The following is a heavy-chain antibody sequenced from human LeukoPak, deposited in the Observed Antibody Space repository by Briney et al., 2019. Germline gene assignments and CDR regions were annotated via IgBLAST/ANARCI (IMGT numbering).Heavy chain of an antibody. Sequence: GGSLRLSCAASGFTFSSYAMSWVRQAPGKGLEWVSAISGSGGSTYYADSVKGRFTISRDNSRNTLYLQMSSLRAEDTAVYYCAKFDWNYFADYWGQGTLVTVSS. CDR1: GFTFSSYA. CDR2: ISGSGGST. CDR3: AKFDWNYFADY. J-gene: IGHJ4*02. D-gene: IGHD1-7*01. V-gene: IGHV3-23*01.